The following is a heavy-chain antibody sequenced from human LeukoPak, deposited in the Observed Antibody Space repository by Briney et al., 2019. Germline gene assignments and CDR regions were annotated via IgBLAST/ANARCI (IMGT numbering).Heavy chain of an antibody. CDR1: GYTFTSYA. J-gene: IGHJ4*02. D-gene: IGHD3-10*01. CDR3: ARVQRRVLWFGEPYFDY. CDR2: SNAGNGNT. V-gene: IGHV1-3*01. Sequence: ASVKVSCKASGYTFTSYAMHWVRQAPGQRLEWMGWSNAGNGNTKYSQKFQGRVTITRDTSASTAYMELSSLRSEDTAVYYCARVQRRVLWFGEPYFDYWGQGTLVTVSS.